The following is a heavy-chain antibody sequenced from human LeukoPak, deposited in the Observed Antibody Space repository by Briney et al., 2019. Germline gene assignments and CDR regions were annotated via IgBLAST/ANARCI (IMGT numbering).Heavy chain of an antibody. CDR2: ISGSGGST. J-gene: IGHJ4*02. CDR3: AKVPPYYYDSSGYYLGY. D-gene: IGHD3-22*01. V-gene: IGHV3-23*01. CDR1: GFTFSSYA. Sequence: GGSLRLSCAASGFTFSSYAMSWVRQAPGKGLEWVSAISGSGGSTYYADSVKGRFTISRDNSKNTLYLQMNSLRAEDTAVYYCAKVPPYYYDSSGYYLGYWGQGTLVTVSS.